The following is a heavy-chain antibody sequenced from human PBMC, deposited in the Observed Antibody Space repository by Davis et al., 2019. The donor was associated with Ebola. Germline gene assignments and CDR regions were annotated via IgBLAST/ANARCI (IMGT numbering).Heavy chain of an antibody. J-gene: IGHJ3*02. CDR2: IYSGGST. Sequence: GESLKISRAASGFTVSSNYMSWVRQAPGKGLEWVSVIYSGGSTYYADSVKGRFTISRDNSKNTLYLQMNSLRAEDTAVYYCARVHIVVVTAAFDIWGQGTMVTVSS. CDR1: GFTVSSNY. V-gene: IGHV3-53*05. CDR3: ARVHIVVVTAAFDI. D-gene: IGHD2-21*02.